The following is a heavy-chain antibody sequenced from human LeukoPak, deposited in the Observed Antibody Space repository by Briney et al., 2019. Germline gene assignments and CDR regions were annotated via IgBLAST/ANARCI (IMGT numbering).Heavy chain of an antibody. J-gene: IGHJ5*02. CDR1: GGSFSGYY. D-gene: IGHD6-13*01. Sequence: SETLSLTCAVYGGSFSGYYWSWIRQPPGKGLEWIGYIYYSGSTNYNPSLKSRVTISVDTSKNQFSLKLSSVTAADTAVYYCARTRIRREPAAGMGYWFDPWGQGTLVTLSS. CDR3: ARTRIRREPAAGMGYWFDP. V-gene: IGHV4-59*08. CDR2: IYYSGST.